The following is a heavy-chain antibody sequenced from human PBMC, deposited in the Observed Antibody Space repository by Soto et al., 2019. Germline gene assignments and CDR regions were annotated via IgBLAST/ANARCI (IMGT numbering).Heavy chain of an antibody. J-gene: IGHJ3*02. CDR2: ISSSSSTI. V-gene: IGHV3-48*02. Sequence: GGSLRLSCAASGFTFSSYSMNWVRQAPGKGLEWVSYISSSSSTIYYADSVKGRFTISRDNAKNSLYLQMNSLRDEDTAVYYCARLRGENYGDYDSLFSENLDAFDIWGQGTMVTVSS. CDR3: ARLRGENYGDYDSLFSENLDAFDI. D-gene: IGHD4-17*01. CDR1: GFTFSSYS.